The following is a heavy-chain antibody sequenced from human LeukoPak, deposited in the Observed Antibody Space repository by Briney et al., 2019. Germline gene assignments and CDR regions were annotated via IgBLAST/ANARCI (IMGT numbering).Heavy chain of an antibody. Sequence: GGTLRLSCAASGFTFSGYGMSWVRQAPGKGLEWVSVVSSGGDTYYADSVRGRFVISRDHSKNTLYLQMNGLRAEDTAVYYCTRGVWDWGQGTLVTVSS. CDR3: TRGVWD. CDR2: VSSGGDT. CDR1: GFTFSGYG. V-gene: IGHV3-53*01. J-gene: IGHJ4*02. D-gene: IGHD1-26*01.